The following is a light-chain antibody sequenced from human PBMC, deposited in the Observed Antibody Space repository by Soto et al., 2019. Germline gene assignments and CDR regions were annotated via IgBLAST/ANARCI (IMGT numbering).Light chain of an antibody. CDR2: DAS. J-gene: IGKJ5*01. V-gene: IGKV3-11*01. Sequence: EIVLTQSPATLSLSPGERATLSCRASQSVSIYFAWYQQKPGQAPRLLIYDASNRATGIPARFSGSESGTDFTLIISGLEPEDFAVYYCQMRNTFGQGTRLEIK. CDR3: QMRNT. CDR1: QSVSIY.